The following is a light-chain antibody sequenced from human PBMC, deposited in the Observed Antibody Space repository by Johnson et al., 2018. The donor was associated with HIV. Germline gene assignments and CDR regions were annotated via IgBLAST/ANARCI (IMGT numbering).Light chain of an antibody. V-gene: IGLV1-51*01. J-gene: IGLJ1*01. CDR2: DNI. CDR3: GTWDSSLSAYV. Sequence: QPVLTQPPSVSAAPGQKVTISCSGSRSNIGNNYVSWYQQLPVTAPKLLIYDNIKRPSGIPYRFSGSKSGTSATLGITGLQTGDEADYYCGTWDSSLSAYVFGTGTKVTVL. CDR1: RSNIGNNY.